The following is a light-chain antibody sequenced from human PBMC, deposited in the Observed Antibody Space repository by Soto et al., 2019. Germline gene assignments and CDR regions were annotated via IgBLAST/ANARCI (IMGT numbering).Light chain of an antibody. CDR1: QDISNY. Sequence: DIQMTQSPSSLSASVGDRVTITCQASQDISNYLNWYQQKPGKAPKLLIYDAINLETEVPSRFSGSGSGTDFTVTISSLQPEDIATYYCQRYDNVPLTFGGGTRVEIK. J-gene: IGKJ4*01. CDR3: QRYDNVPLT. CDR2: DAI. V-gene: IGKV1-33*01.